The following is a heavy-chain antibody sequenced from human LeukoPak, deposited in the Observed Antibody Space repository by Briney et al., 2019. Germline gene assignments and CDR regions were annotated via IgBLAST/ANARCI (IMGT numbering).Heavy chain of an antibody. V-gene: IGHV3-23*01. J-gene: IGHJ6*02. Sequence: GGSLRLSCAASGFTFSSYAMSWVRQAPGKGLEWVSAISGSGGSTYYADPVKGRFTISRDNSKNTLYLQMNSLRAEDTAVYYCAKGIGKFGYYYYYGMDVWGQGTTVTVSS. CDR2: ISGSGGST. CDR3: AKGIGKFGYYYYYGMDV. CDR1: GFTFSSYA. D-gene: IGHD3-10*01.